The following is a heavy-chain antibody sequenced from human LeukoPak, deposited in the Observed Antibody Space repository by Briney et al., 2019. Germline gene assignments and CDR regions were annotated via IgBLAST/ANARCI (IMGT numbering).Heavy chain of an antibody. J-gene: IGHJ4*02. Sequence: GASVKVSCKASGGTFSSYAISCVRQAPGQGLEWMGGIIPIFGTANYAQKFQGRVTITADESTSTAYMELSSLRSEDTAVYYCARGTPPGDYGDYWGYFDYWGQGTLVTVSS. CDR2: IIPIFGTA. CDR1: GGTFSSYA. D-gene: IGHD4-17*01. CDR3: ARGTPPGDYGDYWGYFDY. V-gene: IGHV1-69*13.